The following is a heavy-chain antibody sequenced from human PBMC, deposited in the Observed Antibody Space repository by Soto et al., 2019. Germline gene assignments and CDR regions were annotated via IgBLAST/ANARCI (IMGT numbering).Heavy chain of an antibody. D-gene: IGHD1-26*01. J-gene: IGHJ6*02. CDR1: GFTFSSYA. Sequence: GGSLRLSCAASGFTFSSYAMSWVRQAPGKGLEWVSAISGSGGSTYYADSVKGRFTISRDNSKNTLYLQMNSLRAEDTAVYYCATVGWVSDYGMDVWGQGTTVTVSS. CDR2: ISGSGGST. V-gene: IGHV3-23*01. CDR3: ATVGWVSDYGMDV.